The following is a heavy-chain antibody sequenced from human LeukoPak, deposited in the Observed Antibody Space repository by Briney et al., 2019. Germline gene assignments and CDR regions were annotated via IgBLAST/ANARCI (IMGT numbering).Heavy chain of an antibody. CDR3: AKDRITYYYGSSLDY. Sequence: PGRSLRLSCAASGFTFSSYGMHWVRQAPGKGLEWVSAISGSGGSTYYADSVKGRFTISRDNSKNTLYLQMNSLRAEDTAVYYCAKDRITYYYGSSLDYWGQGTLVTVSS. CDR2: ISGSGGST. V-gene: IGHV3-23*01. D-gene: IGHD3-10*01. CDR1: GFTFSSYG. J-gene: IGHJ4*02.